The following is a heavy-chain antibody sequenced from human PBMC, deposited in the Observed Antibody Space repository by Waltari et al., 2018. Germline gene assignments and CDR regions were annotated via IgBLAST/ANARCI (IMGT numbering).Heavy chain of an antibody. CDR1: GGSISSYY. Sequence: QVQLQESGPGLVKPAETLSLTCTVSGGSISSYYWTWIRQPPGKGREWVGNIFVTGTTNHRASLQSRLPISLDPSKNQCSLNLTAVTAADTAVYYCAGDNISMIRGVIRQHFDYWGQGTPVTVSS. D-gene: IGHD3-10*01. CDR2: IFVTGTT. CDR3: AGDNISMIRGVIRQHFDY. J-gene: IGHJ4*02. V-gene: IGHV4-59*01.